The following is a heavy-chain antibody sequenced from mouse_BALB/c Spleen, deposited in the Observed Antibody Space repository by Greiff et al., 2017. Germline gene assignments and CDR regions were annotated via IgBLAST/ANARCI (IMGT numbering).Heavy chain of an antibody. CDR3: ASQRFAY. Sequence: DVKLQESGPGLVKPSQSLSLTCSVTGYSITSGYYWNWIRQFPGNKLERMGYISYDGSNNYNPSLKNRISITRDTSKNQFFLKLNSVTTEDTATYYCASQRFAYWGQGTLVTVSA. V-gene: IGHV3-6*02. J-gene: IGHJ3*01. CDR2: ISYDGSN. CDR1: GYSITSGYY.